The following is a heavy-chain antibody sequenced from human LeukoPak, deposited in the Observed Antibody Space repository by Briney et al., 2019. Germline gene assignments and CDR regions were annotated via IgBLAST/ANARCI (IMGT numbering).Heavy chain of an antibody. J-gene: IGHJ6*02. V-gene: IGHV3-7*01. CDR2: IKQDGSEK. CDR1: GFTFNSYW. D-gene: IGHD1-26*01. Sequence: GGSLRLSCAASGFTFNSYWMSWVRQAPGKGLEWVANIKQDGSEKYYVDSVKGRFTISRDNAKNSLYLQMNSLRAEDTALYYCARDGSGTYGHYYYGMDVWGQGTTVTVSS. CDR3: ARDGSGTYGHYYYGMDV.